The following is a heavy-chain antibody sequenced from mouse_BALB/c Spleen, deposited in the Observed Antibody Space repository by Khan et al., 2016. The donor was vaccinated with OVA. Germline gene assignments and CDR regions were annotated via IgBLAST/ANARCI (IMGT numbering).Heavy chain of an antibody. J-gene: IGHJ4*01. D-gene: IGHD1-1*01. V-gene: IGHV3-5*02. CDR2: IYYSGTI. CDR1: GISITTGNYR. CDR3: AREHYGSFYAMDY. Sequence: EVQLQESGPGLVKPSQTVSLTCTVTGISITTGNYRWAWIRQFPENKLEWIGYIYYSGTITYNPSLTSRTTITRDTSKKQFFLEMNSLTAEDTATYYCAREHYGSFYAMDYWGQGTSVTVSS.